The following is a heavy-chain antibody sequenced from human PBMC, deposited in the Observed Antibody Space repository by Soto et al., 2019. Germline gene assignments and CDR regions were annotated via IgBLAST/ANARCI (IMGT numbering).Heavy chain of an antibody. Sequence: GGSLRLSCAASGFTFSSYGMHWVRQAPGKGLEWVAVISYDGSNKYYSDSVKGRFTISRDNSKNTLYLQMNSLRAEDTAVYYCAKGKRIAAAGQNYGIDVWGQGTTVTVSS. V-gene: IGHV3-30*18. J-gene: IGHJ6*02. CDR1: GFTFSSYG. CDR3: AKGKRIAAAGQNYGIDV. D-gene: IGHD6-13*01. CDR2: ISYDGSNK.